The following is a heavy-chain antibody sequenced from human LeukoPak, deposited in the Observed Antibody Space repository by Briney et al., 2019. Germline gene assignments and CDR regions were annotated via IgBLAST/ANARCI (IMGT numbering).Heavy chain of an antibody. CDR2: IYYSGST. V-gene: IGHV4-59*08. D-gene: IGHD6-13*01. CDR1: GGSISSYY. J-gene: IGHJ1*01. Sequence: SETLSLTCTVSGGSISSYYWSWIRQPPGKGLEWIGYIYYSGSTNYNPSLKSRVTISVDTSKNQFSLKLSSVTAADTAVYYCARGGTLAAVDRYFQHWGQGTLVTVSS. CDR3: ARGGTLAAVDRYFQH.